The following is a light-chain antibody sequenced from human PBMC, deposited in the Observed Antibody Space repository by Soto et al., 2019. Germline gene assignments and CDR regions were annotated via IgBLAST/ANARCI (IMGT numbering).Light chain of an antibody. V-gene: IGKV3-15*01. CDR2: GAS. Sequence: EIVMTQSPATLSVSPGERATLSCRASQSVSSNLAWYQQKPGQAPRLLIYGASPRATGIPARFSGSGSGTEFTLHISSLQSEDFAVYYCQHYNNWPRTFGQGTKVEIK. J-gene: IGKJ1*01. CDR1: QSVSSN. CDR3: QHYNNWPRT.